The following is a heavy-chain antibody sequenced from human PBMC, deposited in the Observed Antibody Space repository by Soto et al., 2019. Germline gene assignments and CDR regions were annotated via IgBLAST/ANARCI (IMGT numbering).Heavy chain of an antibody. CDR1: GGSFSGYY. CDR3: ARGSNGWPFDY. D-gene: IGHD2-8*01. CDR2: IYSGGST. Sequence: ETLSLTCAVYGGSFSGYYWSWVRQAPGKGLEWVSVIYSGGSTYYADSVKGRFTISRDNAKNTLYLQMNSLRDEDTAVYYCARGSNGWPFDYWGQGTPVTVSS. J-gene: IGHJ4*02. V-gene: IGHV3-66*01.